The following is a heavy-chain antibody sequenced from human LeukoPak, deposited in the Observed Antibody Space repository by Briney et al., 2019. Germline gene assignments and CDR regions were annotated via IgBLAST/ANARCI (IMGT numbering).Heavy chain of an antibody. V-gene: IGHV3-21*01. Sequence: GGSLRLSCAASGFTFSTYTMNRVRQAPGKGLEWVSSISSSSNNINYADSVKGRFTIYRDNAMNSVHLQMNSLRVEDTAVYYCARGYQRPDYWGQGTLITVSS. CDR3: ARGYQRPDY. J-gene: IGHJ4*02. CDR2: ISSSSNNI. CDR1: GFTFSTYT. D-gene: IGHD2-2*01.